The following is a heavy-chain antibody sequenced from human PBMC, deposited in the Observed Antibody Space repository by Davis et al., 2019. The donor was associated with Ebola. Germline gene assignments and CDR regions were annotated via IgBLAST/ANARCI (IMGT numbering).Heavy chain of an antibody. CDR2: ISGSGGST. J-gene: IGHJ4*02. D-gene: IGHD3-9*01. CDR1: GFTVSSNY. CDR3: AKWLRYFDWTYYFDY. V-gene: IGHV3-23*01. Sequence: GESLKISCAASGFTVSSNYMSWVRQAPGKGLEWVSAISGSGGSTYYADSVKGRFTISRDNSKNTLYLQMNSLRAEDTAVYYCAKWLRYFDWTYYFDYWGQGTLVTVSS.